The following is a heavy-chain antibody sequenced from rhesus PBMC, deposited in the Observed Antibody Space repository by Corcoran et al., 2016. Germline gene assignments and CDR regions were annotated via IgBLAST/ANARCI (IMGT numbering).Heavy chain of an antibody. V-gene: IGHV4-173*01. CDR3: ASTLGPPYFDY. Sequence: QLQLQESGPGLVKPSETLSLTCAVSGGSISSNWWSWIRQPPGKGLEWIGRISGIGGSTSYNPSLKSRVTISTDTSKNQLSLKLISVTAADTAVYYCASTLGPPYFDYWGQGVLVTVSS. CDR2: ISGIGGST. D-gene: IGHD2-15*01. J-gene: IGHJ4*01. CDR1: GGSISSNW.